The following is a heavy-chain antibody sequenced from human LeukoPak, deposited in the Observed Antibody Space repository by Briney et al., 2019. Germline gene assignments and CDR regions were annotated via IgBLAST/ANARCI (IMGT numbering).Heavy chain of an antibody. CDR3: ARDNGFSNIHDY. J-gene: IGHJ4*02. V-gene: IGHV1-2*02. Sequence: ASVKISCKASGYTFSGFYIHWVRQAPGQGLEWMGWINLNSGGTKYAQKFQGRVTMTRDTSISTAYMELSRLTSDDTAVYYCARDNGFSNIHDYWGQGSLVTVSS. D-gene: IGHD2-8*01. CDR1: GYTFSGFY. CDR2: INLNSGGT.